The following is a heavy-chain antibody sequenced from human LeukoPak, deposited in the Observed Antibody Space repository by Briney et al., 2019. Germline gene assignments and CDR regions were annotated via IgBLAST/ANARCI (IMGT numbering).Heavy chain of an antibody. V-gene: IGHV1-58*01. CDR1: GCTFTSSV. CDR3: ARGYCSGGSCYHFES. CDR2: IVVGSGNT. J-gene: IGHJ4*02. Sequence: GTSVKATFKSSGCTFTSSVVERVGQPRGKQLEWIGWIVVGSGNTNYAQKFQERVTITRDMSTSTAYMELSRLKSDDTSVYYCARGYCSGGSCYHFESWGQGTLVTVSS. D-gene: IGHD2-15*01.